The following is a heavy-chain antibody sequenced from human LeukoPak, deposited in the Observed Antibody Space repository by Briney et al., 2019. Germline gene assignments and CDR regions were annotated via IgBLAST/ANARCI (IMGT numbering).Heavy chain of an antibody. CDR3: AREGGYNEYYFDY. V-gene: IGHV1-69*13. D-gene: IGHD5-24*01. CDR2: IIPIFGTA. CDR1: GGTFSSYA. Sequence: GASVKVSCKASGGTFSSYAISWVRQAPGQGLEWMGGIIPIFGTANYAQKFQGRVTITADESTSTAYMELSSLRSEDTAVYYCAREGGYNEYYFDYWGQGTLVTDSS. J-gene: IGHJ4*02.